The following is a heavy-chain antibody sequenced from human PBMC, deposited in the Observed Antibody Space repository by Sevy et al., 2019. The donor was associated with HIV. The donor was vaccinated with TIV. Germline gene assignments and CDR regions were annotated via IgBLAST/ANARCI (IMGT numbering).Heavy chain of an antibody. V-gene: IGHV4-39*01. Sequence: SETLSLTCTVSGGSITDKKYYWAWIRQPPGKGLEWIGSISYGGSTYQNPSPQSRVTFSVGTCKNQFSLNLSSVTAADTAKYYCARRVAAAGQGNEYFQHWGRGTLVTVSS. CDR3: ARRVAAAGQGNEYFQH. CDR1: GGSITDKKYY. J-gene: IGHJ1*01. D-gene: IGHD6-13*01. CDR2: ISYGGST.